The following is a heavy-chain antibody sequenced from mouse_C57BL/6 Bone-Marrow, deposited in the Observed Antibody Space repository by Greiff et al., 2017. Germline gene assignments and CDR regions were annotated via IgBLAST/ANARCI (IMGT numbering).Heavy chain of an antibody. D-gene: IGHD1-1*01. J-gene: IGHJ3*01. CDR2: INPDSSTI. CDR3: ARERNYYGSSYFAY. Sequence: APGGVDFSRYWMSWVRRAPGKGLEWIGEINPDSSTINYAPSLKDKFIISRDNAKNTLYLQMSKVRSEDTALYYCARERNYYGSSYFAYWGQGTLVTVSA. V-gene: IGHV4-1*01. CDR1: GVDFSRYW.